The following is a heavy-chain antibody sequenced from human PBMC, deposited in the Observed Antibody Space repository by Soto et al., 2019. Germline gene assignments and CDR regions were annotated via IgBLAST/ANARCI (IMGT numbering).Heavy chain of an antibody. V-gene: IGHV4-34*01. Sequence: LGGSLRLSCAASGFTFDDYAMHWIRQPPGKGLEWIGEINHSGSTNYNPSLKSRVTISVDTSKNQFSLKLSSVTAADTAVYYCARVSVVVVAATRDAFDIWGQGTMVTVSS. CDR2: INHSGST. CDR1: GFTFDDYA. J-gene: IGHJ3*02. D-gene: IGHD2-15*01. CDR3: ARVSVVVVAATRDAFDI.